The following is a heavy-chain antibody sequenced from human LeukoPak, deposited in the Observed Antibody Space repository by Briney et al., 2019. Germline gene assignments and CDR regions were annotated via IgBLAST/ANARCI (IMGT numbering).Heavy chain of an antibody. D-gene: IGHD2-21*02. Sequence: SETLSLTCAVSGGSISSGGYSWSWTRQPPGKGLEWIGYIYHSGSTYYNPSLKSRVTISVDRSKNQFSLKLSSVTAADTAVYYCARALRYCGGDCYIYFDYWGQGTLVTVSS. CDR3: ARALRYCGGDCYIYFDY. V-gene: IGHV4-30-2*01. J-gene: IGHJ4*02. CDR1: GGSISSGGYS. CDR2: IYHSGST.